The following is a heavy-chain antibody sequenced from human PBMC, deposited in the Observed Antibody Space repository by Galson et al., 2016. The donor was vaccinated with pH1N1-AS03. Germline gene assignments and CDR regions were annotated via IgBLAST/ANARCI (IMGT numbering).Heavy chain of an antibody. CDR2: IDSDDDK. Sequence: PALVKPTQTLTLTCSFSGFSLTSPGVCVTWVRQPPGKALEWLATIDSDDDKYYTTSLKTRLTISKDTSKNKVGLTMTNLDPVDTATYYRARVWGAAAGYFDYWGPGNLVVVSS. V-gene: IGHV2-70*20. J-gene: IGHJ4*02. CDR1: GFSLTSPGVC. D-gene: IGHD6-13*01. CDR3: ARVWGAAAGYFDY.